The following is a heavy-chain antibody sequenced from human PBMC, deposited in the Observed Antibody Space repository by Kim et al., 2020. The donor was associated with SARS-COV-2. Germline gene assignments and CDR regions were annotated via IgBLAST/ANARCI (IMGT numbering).Heavy chain of an antibody. CDR1: GGTFSSYA. J-gene: IGHJ6*02. CDR2: IIPILGIA. CDR3: ARTVVRDVKQWLVPPGYYYGMDV. D-gene: IGHD6-19*01. Sequence: SVKVSCKASGGTFSSYAISWVRQAPGQGLEWMGRIIPILGIANYAQKFQGRVTITADKSTSTAYMELSSLRSEDTAVYYCARTVVRDVKQWLVPPGYYYGMDVWGQGTTVTVSS. V-gene: IGHV1-69*04.